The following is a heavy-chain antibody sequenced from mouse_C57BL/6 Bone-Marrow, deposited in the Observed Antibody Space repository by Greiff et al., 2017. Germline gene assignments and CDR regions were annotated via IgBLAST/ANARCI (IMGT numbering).Heavy chain of an antibody. J-gene: IGHJ3*01. D-gene: IGHD1-1*01. CDR1: GYTFTSYW. CDR2: IDPSDSYT. Sequence: QVQLQQPGAELVRPGTSVKLSCKASGYTFTSYWMHWVKQRPGQGLEWIGVIDPSDSYTNYNQKFKGKATLTVDTSSSTAYMQRSSLTSEDSAVYYCARGLIYYYGSSPFAYWGQGTLVTVAA. CDR3: ARGLIYYYGSSPFAY. V-gene: IGHV1-59*01.